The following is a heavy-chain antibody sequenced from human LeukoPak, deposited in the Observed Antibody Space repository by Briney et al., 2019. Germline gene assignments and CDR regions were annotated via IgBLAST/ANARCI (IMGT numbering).Heavy chain of an antibody. D-gene: IGHD5-24*01. CDR3: AREPVEMATITYDY. V-gene: IGHV1-69*05. Sequence: GASVKVSCKASGGTFSSYAISWVRQAPGQGLEWMGGIIPIFGTANYAQKFQGRVTITTDESTSTAYMELSSLRSEDTAVYYCAREPVEMATITYDYWGQGTLVTVSS. J-gene: IGHJ4*02. CDR1: GGTFSSYA. CDR2: IIPIFGTA.